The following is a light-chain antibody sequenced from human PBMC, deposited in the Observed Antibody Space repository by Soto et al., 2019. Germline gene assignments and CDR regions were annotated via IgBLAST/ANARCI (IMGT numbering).Light chain of an antibody. Sequence: DIQMTQSPSSVSASVGDRVTITCRASQDISRWLAWYQQKPGKAPKLLIYAASSLQSGVPSRFSGSGSGTDFTLTISSLQPEDFATYYCLQDYNYPWTFGQGTKVDIK. J-gene: IGKJ1*01. CDR3: LQDYNYPWT. CDR1: QDISRW. CDR2: AAS. V-gene: IGKV1-12*01.